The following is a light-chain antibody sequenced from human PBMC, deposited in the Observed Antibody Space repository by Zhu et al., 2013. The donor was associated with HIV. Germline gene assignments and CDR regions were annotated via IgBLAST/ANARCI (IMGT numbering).Light chain of an antibody. CDR3: QQFNSYPPT. J-gene: IGKJ1*01. V-gene: IGKV1-13*02. Sequence: AIQLTQSPSSLSASVGDRVTITCRASQGISSALAWYQQKPGKAPKLLIFDASSLESGVPSRFSGSGSGTDFTFTISSLQPEDFATYYCQQFNSYPPTFGQGTKVEIK. CDR2: DAS. CDR1: QGISSA.